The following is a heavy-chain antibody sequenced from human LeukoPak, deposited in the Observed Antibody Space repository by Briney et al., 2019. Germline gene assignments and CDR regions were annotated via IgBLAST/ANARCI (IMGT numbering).Heavy chain of an antibody. CDR1: GYTFTSYE. D-gene: IGHD3-22*01. J-gene: IGHJ6*02. Sequence: GASVKVSCKASGYTFTSYEISWVRQATGQGLEWMGWMNPNSGNTGYAQKFQGRVTMTRDTSISTAYMELSNLRPEDTAVYYCARATPYDSSGYYYLYYYGMDVWGQGTTVTVSS. CDR2: MNPNSGNT. V-gene: IGHV1-8*01. CDR3: ARATPYDSSGYYYLYYYGMDV.